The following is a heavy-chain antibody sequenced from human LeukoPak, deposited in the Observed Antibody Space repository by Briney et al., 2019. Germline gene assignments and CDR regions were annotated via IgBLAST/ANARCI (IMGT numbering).Heavy chain of an antibody. V-gene: IGHV3-7*01. CDR1: GFTFSNYW. D-gene: IGHD2-21*02. Sequence: GGSLRLSCAASGFTFSNYWMNWDRQAPGKGLEWVGNINQDGSEINYVDSVRGRFTISRDNANNSLHLQMNSLRAEDTAVYYCATDRDNSDWQKRFDYWGQGTLVTVSS. CDR3: ATDRDNSDWQKRFDY. J-gene: IGHJ4*02. CDR2: INQDGSEI.